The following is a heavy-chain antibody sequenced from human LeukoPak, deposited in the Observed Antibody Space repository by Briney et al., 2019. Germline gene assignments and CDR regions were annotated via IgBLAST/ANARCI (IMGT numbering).Heavy chain of an antibody. CDR2: ISSSGSTI. CDR1: GFTFSSYE. CDR3: AKEYSGSFSPFPSYFDY. Sequence: PGGSLRLSCAASGFTFSSYEMHWVRQAPGKGLEWVSYISSSGSTIYYADFVKGRFTISRDNSKNTLYLQMHSLRAEDTAVYYCAKEYSGSFSPFPSYFDYWGQGTLVTVSS. V-gene: IGHV3-48*03. J-gene: IGHJ4*02. D-gene: IGHD1-26*01.